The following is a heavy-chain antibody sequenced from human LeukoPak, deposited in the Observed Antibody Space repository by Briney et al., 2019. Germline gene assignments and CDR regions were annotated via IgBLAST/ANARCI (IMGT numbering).Heavy chain of an antibody. CDR1: GFTFSDYW. Sequence: GGSLRLSCAASGFTFSDYWIHWVRQALGKGLVWVSRINTDGSITNYADSVKGRFSISRDNAKNTLYLQMSSLRAEDTAVYYCARDRGPRTGFMVREAYDYWGQGTLVTVSS. D-gene: IGHD3-10*01. CDR3: ARDRGPRTGFMVREAYDY. J-gene: IGHJ4*02. V-gene: IGHV3-74*01. CDR2: INTDGSIT.